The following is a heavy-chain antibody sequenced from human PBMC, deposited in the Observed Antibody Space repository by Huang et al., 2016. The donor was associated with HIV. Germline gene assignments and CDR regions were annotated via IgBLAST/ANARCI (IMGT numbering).Heavy chain of an antibody. Sequence: ELQLVQSGAEVKKPGESLTIACKGSGYSFNNYWVAWGRQMPGKGLEWMAIIYPGDSDSRYSPSFQGQVSISADKSINTVYLHWGSLKASDTATYYCARPRRTEYGDPWDAFDIWGQGTMVTVSS. CDR3: ARPRRTEYGDPWDAFDI. D-gene: IGHD4-17*01. CDR2: IYPGDSDS. J-gene: IGHJ3*02. CDR1: GYSFNNYW. V-gene: IGHV5-51*01.